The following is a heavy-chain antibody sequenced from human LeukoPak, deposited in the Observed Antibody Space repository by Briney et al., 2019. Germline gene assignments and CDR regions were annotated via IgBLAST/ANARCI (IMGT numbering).Heavy chain of an antibody. CDR3: AREGDTGPYYYGMDV. D-gene: IGHD3-16*01. CDR2: ISSSGSTI. CDR1: GFTFSSYE. J-gene: IGHJ6*04. Sequence: PGGSLRLSCAASGFTFSSYEMNWVRQAPGKGLEWVSYISSSGSTIYYADSVKGRFSIFRDNAKNSLYLQMNSLRAEDTAVYYCAREGDTGPYYYGMDVWGKGTTVTVSS. V-gene: IGHV3-48*03.